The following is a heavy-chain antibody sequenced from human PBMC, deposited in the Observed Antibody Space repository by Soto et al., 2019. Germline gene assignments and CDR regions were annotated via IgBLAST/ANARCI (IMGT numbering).Heavy chain of an antibody. J-gene: IGHJ4*02. V-gene: IGHV3-23*01. Sequence: GGSLRLSCAASGFTFSSYAMSWVRQAPGKGLEWVSAISGSGGSTYYADSVKGRFTISRDNSKNTLYLQMNSLRAEDTAVYYCAKAYYYDSSGYGGVVDYFDYWGQGTLVTVSS. CDR3: AKAYYYDSSGYGGVVDYFDY. CDR1: GFTFSSYA. D-gene: IGHD3-22*01. CDR2: ISGSGGST.